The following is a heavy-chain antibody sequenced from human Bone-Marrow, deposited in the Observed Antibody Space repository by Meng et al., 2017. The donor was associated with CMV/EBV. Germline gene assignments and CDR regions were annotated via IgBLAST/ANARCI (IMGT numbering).Heavy chain of an antibody. D-gene: IGHD3-16*01. CDR2: IYYSGST. CDR1: GGSISSYY. Sequence: SETLSLTCTVSGGSISSYYWSWIRQPPGKGLEWIGYIYYSGSTFYSPPLKSRVTISVDTSKNHFSLKLSSVTAADMAVYYCARGNTRMGSWFDPWGQGTLVTVSS. V-gene: IGHV4-59*04. J-gene: IGHJ5*02. CDR3: ARGNTRMGSWFDP.